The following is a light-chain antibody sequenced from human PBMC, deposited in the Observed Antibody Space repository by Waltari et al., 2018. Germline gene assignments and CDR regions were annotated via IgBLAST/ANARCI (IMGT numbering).Light chain of an antibody. Sequence: DIQMTQSPSSLSASVGDRVTITCQASQDISNYLNWYQQKPGKAPQLLIYDASNLETGVPSRVSGSGSGTDFTFTISSLQPEDIATYYCQQYDNLPLTFGGGTKVEIK. V-gene: IGKV1-33*01. CDR3: QQYDNLPLT. CDR1: QDISNY. CDR2: DAS. J-gene: IGKJ4*01.